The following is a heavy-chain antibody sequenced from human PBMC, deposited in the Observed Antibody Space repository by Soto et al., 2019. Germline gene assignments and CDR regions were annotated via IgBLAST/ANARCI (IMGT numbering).Heavy chain of an antibody. V-gene: IGHV3-23*01. J-gene: IGHJ4*02. CDR1: GFTFSSYA. CDR2: ISGRGGST. Sequence: GGSLRLSCAASGFTFSSYAMNWVRQAPGKGLEWVSSISGRGGSTYYADSVKGRFTISRDNSRSTLYLQMNTLRAEDTAIYYCARELTSRSVGFYWGQGXLVTVYS. D-gene: IGHD2-2*01. CDR3: ARELTSRSVGFY.